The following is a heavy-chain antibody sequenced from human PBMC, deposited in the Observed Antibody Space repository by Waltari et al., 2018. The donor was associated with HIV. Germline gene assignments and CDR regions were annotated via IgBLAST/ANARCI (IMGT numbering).Heavy chain of an antibody. V-gene: IGHV7-4-1*02. J-gene: IGHJ4*02. CDR1: GYTPTKYA. D-gene: IGHD3-10*01. Sequence: QVQLVQSGSELRKPGASVKVSCKAFGYTPTKYALNWVRQAPGQGLEWVGWINTKTGNPTYAQGFTGRFVFSLDTSVSTTYLQISSLKAEDTAVYYCARGPGRSLDYWGQGTLVTVSS. CDR2: INTKTGNP. CDR3: ARGPGRSLDY.